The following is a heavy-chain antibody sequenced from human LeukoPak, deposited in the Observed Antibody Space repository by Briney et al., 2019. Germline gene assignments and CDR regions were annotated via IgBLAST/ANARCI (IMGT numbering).Heavy chain of an antibody. CDR1: GFTFSDNY. V-gene: IGHV3-11*01. CDR3: ARKGLGGELGGFDY. CDR2: ISSSGSI. J-gene: IGHJ4*02. D-gene: IGHD1-26*01. Sequence: GWSLRLSCAASGFTFSDNYMSWIRQAPGKGLEGVSYISSSGSIYYADSVKGRFTISRDNAKNSLYLQMNSLRVEDTALYYCARKGLGGELGGFDYWGQGTLVTVSS.